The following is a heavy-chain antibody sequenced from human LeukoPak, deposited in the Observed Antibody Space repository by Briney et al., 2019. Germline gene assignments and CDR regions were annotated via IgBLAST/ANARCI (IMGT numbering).Heavy chain of an antibody. Sequence: ASVKVSCKASGYTFTSYYMHWVRQAPGQGLEWMGWISAYNGNTNYAQKLQGRVTMTTDTSTSTAYMELRSLRSDDTAVYYCARGPYYDILTGYQNWFDPWGQGTLVTVSS. J-gene: IGHJ5*02. CDR2: ISAYNGNT. D-gene: IGHD3-9*01. CDR3: ARGPYYDILTGYQNWFDP. CDR1: GYTFTSYY. V-gene: IGHV1-18*04.